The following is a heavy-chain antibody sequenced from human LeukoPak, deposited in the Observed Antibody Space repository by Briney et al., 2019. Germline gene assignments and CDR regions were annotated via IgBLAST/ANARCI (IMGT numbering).Heavy chain of an antibody. CDR2: ISSSSSTI. J-gene: IGHJ3*02. D-gene: IGHD5-12*01. V-gene: IGHV3-48*04. CDR3: ARDSGYNAFDI. Sequence: PGGSLRLSCAASGFTFSSYSMNWVRQAPGKGLEWVSHISSSSSTIYYADSVKGRLTFSRDNAKNSLFLQMNSLRAEDTAVFYCARDSGYNAFDIWGQGTMVTVSS. CDR1: GFTFSSYS.